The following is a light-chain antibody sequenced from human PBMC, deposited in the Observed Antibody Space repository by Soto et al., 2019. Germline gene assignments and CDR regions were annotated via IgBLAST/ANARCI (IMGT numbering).Light chain of an antibody. CDR2: MNN. CDR1: SSNIGINY. V-gene: IGLV1-47*01. Sequence: HSVLTQPPSASGTPGQRVTISCSGSSSNIGINYVYWYQQLPGTAPKLLIYMNNQRPSGVPDRFSGSKSGTSASLAISGLQSEDEADYYCAAWDDSVSGWVFGGGTKLTVL. CDR3: AAWDDSVSGWV. J-gene: IGLJ3*02.